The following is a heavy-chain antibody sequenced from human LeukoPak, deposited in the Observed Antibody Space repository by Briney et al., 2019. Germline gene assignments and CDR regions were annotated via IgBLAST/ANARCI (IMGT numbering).Heavy chain of an antibody. J-gene: IGHJ4*02. V-gene: IGHV3-30*18. Sequence: PGRSLRLSCAASGVAFSSYGMHWARQAPGKGLEWVAVISYDGSEKYYADSVKGRFTISRDNSKNTLYFQMNSLRAEDTAVYYCGKDREWWSPLDYWGQGTRVTVSS. CDR1: GVAFSSYG. D-gene: IGHD2-8*01. CDR3: GKDREWWSPLDY. CDR2: ISYDGSEK.